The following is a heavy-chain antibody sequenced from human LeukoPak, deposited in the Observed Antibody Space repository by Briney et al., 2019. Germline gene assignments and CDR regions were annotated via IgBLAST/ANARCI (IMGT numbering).Heavy chain of an antibody. Sequence: PGGSLRLSCAASGFTFSSSAMNWVRQPPGKGPEWIGEIDHIGRTKYNPSLKSRLTISIDTSKKQFSLRLGSLTAADTAVYYCAKPIDCSSTICTGPMDVWGKGTTVTVSA. CDR2: IDHIGRT. D-gene: IGHD2-2*01. J-gene: IGHJ6*04. V-gene: IGHV4-34*08. CDR1: GFTFSSSA. CDR3: AKPIDCSSTICTGPMDV.